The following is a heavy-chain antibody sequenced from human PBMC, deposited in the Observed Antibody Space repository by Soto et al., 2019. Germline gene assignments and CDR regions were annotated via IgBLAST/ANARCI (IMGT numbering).Heavy chain of an antibody. D-gene: IGHD3-3*01. CDR1: GGSISSGGYY. J-gene: IGHJ5*02. CDR3: AAQYYDFWSGSQNWFDP. V-gene: IGHV4-31*03. CDR2: IYYSGST. Sequence: SKTLSLPSTVSGGSISSGGYYWSWIRQHPGKGLEWIGYIYYSGSTYYNPSLKSRVTISVDTSKNQFSLKLSSVTAADTAVYYCAAQYYDFWSGSQNWFDPWGQGTLVNVSS.